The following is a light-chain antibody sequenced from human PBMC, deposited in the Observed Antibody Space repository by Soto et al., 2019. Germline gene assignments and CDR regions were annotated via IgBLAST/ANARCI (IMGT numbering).Light chain of an antibody. CDR3: QSYDSSLSGYV. V-gene: IGLV1-40*01. J-gene: IGLJ1*01. CDR1: SSNIGAGYD. CDR2: GNS. Sequence: QLVLTQPPSVSGAPGQRVTISCTGSSSNIGAGYDVHWYQQVPGTAPKLLIYGNSDRPSGVPDRFSGSKSGTSASLAITGLQAEDEADYSCQSYDSSLSGYVFGTGTKVTVL.